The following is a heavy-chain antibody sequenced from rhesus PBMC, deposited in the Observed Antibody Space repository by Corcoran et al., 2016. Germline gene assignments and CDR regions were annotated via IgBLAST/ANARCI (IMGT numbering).Heavy chain of an antibody. CDR2: IYWDDDK. J-gene: IGHJ5-2*02. CDR1: GFSLSTSGMG. D-gene: IGHD5-24*01. Sequence: QVTLKESGPVLVKPTQTLTLTCTFSGFSLSTSGMGVGWIRQPPGKALEWLASIYWDDDKYYSTSLKCRLTISKDTSKNQVVLTMTNMDPVDTATYYCARSRSGYSYRNSLDVWGRGVLVTVSS. V-gene: IGHV2S1*01. CDR3: ARSRSGYSYRNSLDV.